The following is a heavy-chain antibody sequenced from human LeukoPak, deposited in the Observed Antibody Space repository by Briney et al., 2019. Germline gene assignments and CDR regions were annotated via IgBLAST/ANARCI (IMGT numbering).Heavy chain of an antibody. CDR1: GFTFSSYG. CDR3: ARDGAGGWLQLFGY. J-gene: IGHJ4*02. Sequence: PGRSLRLSCAASGFTFSSYGMHWVRQAPGKGLEWVAVIWYDGSNKYYADSVRGRFTISRDNSKNTLYLQMNSLRAEDTAVYYCARDGAGGWLQLFGYWGQGTLVTVSS. CDR2: IWYDGSNK. V-gene: IGHV3-33*01. D-gene: IGHD5-24*01.